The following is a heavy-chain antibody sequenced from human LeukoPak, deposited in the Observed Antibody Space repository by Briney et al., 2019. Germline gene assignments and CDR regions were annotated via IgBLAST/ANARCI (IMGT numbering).Heavy chain of an antibody. J-gene: IGHJ4*02. CDR1: GITLSNYG. CDR2: MSDSGGMT. V-gene: IGHV3-23*01. CDR3: AKRGVVIRVILVGFHKEAYYFDS. Sequence: GGSLRLSCAVSGITLSNYGMSWVRQAPGKGLEWVAGMSDSGGMTNYADSVKGRFTISRDNPKNTLYLQMNSLRAEDTAVYFCAKRGVVIRVILVGFHKEAYYFDSWGQGALVTVSS. D-gene: IGHD3-22*01.